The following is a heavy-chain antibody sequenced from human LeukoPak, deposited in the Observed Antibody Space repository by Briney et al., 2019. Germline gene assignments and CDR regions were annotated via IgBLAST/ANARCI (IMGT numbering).Heavy chain of an antibody. Sequence: PGGSLRLSCAASGFSFSSYGMHWVRQAPGKGLKWVAYMRSDGSTKYYADSVKGRFTISRDNSKNTLYLQMNSLRPEDTAVYYCVKGYESSGYYLDQWGQGTPVTVSS. D-gene: IGHD3-22*01. V-gene: IGHV3-30*02. CDR1: GFSFSSYG. CDR3: VKGYESSGYYLDQ. J-gene: IGHJ4*02. CDR2: MRSDGSTK.